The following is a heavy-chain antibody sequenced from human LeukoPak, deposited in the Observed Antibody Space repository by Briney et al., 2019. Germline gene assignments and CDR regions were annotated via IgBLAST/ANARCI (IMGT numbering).Heavy chain of an antibody. V-gene: IGHV1-18*04. Sequence: ASVKVSYKASGYTFTSYGISWVRQAPGQGLEWMGWISAYNGNTNYAQKLQGRVTMTTDTSTSTAYMELRSLRSDDTAVYYCARDEGRYSYGLYYFDYWGQGTLVTVSS. CDR3: ARDEGRYSYGLYYFDY. CDR1: GYTFTSYG. CDR2: ISAYNGNT. J-gene: IGHJ4*02. D-gene: IGHD5-18*01.